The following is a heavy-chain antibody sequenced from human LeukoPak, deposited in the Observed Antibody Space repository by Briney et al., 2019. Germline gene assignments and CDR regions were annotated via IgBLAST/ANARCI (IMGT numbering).Heavy chain of an antibody. CDR1: GGSISSYY. CDR3: ARDGAATGMDY. J-gene: IGHJ4*02. D-gene: IGHD6-13*01. CDR2: IYYSGSA. Sequence: SETLSLTCTVSGGSISSYYWSWIRQPPGKGLEWIGYIYYSGSANYNPSLKSRVTISVDTSKNQFSLKLSSVTAADTAVYYCARDGAATGMDYWGQGTLVTVSS. V-gene: IGHV4-59*01.